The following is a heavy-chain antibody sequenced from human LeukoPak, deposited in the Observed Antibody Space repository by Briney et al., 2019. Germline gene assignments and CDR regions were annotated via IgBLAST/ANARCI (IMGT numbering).Heavy chain of an antibody. J-gene: IGHJ3*02. D-gene: IGHD2-2*01. CDR2: ISAYNGNT. V-gene: IGHV1-18*01. CDR3: ARGQEYQLLWDAFDI. CDR1: GYTFTSYG. Sequence: ASVKVSCKASGYTFTSYGISWVRQAPGQGLEWMGWISAYNGNTNNAQKLQGRVTMTTDTSTSTAYMELRSLRSDDTAVYYCARGQEYQLLWDAFDIWGQGTMVTVSS.